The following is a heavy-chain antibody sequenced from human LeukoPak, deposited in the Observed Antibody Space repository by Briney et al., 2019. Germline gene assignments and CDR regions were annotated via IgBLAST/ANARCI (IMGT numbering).Heavy chain of an antibody. D-gene: IGHD6-19*01. CDR1: GDSVSSNSVT. Sequence: SQTLSLTCAISGDSVSSNSVTWNWIRQSPSRGLEWLGRTYYRSTWYNDYAVSVRGRITVNPDTSKNQFSLQLNSVTPEDTAVYYCARDSSGWYSSNFDYWGQGTLVTVSS. J-gene: IGHJ4*02. CDR3: ARDSSGWYSSNFDY. CDR2: TYYRSTWYN. V-gene: IGHV6-1*01.